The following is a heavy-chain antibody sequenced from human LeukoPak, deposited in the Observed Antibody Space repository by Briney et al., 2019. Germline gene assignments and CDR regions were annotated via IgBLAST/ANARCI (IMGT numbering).Heavy chain of an antibody. D-gene: IGHD3-10*01. V-gene: IGHV3-21*01. J-gene: IGHJ6*03. CDR2: ISSSSSYI. CDR3: ARSELGYNYHYMDV. Sequence: PGRSLRLSCAASGFTLSNYNMNWVRQAPGKGLEWVSSISSSSSYIYYTDSVKGRFTISRDNAKNSLYLQMNSLRAEDTAVYYCARSELGYNYHYMDVWGKGTTVTISS. CDR1: GFTLSNYN.